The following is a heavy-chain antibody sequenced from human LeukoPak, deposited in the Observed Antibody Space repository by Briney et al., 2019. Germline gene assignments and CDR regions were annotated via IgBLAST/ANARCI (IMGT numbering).Heavy chain of an antibody. CDR1: GYTFTSYA. Sequence: GASVKVSCKASGYTFTSYAMHWVRQAPGQRLEWMGWINAGNGNTKYSQKFQGRVTITRDTSASTAYVELSSLRSEDTAVYYCARDRGAYYDSSGHGYFDLWGRGTLVTVSS. J-gene: IGHJ2*01. D-gene: IGHD3-22*01. V-gene: IGHV1-3*01. CDR3: ARDRGAYYDSSGHGYFDL. CDR2: INAGNGNT.